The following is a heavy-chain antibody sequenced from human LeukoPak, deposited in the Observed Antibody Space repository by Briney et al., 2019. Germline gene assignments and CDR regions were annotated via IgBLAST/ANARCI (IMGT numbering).Heavy chain of an antibody. CDR2: IYRGGAR. Sequence: PGGSLRLSCAVSGSIGIDGYMSWVRQAPGKGLEWLSAIYRGGARYYSDSVKGRFTISRDSSNNAWHLQLHNLRVEDTAVYYCAGASSDGVIIDATSFDLWGQGTLVIVSS. CDR3: AGASSDGVIIDATSFDL. D-gene: IGHD2-15*01. J-gene: IGHJ4*02. CDR1: GSIGIDGY. V-gene: IGHV3-66*01.